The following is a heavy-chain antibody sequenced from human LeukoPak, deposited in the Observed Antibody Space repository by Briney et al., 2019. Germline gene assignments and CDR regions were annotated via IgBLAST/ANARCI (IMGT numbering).Heavy chain of an antibody. CDR1: GFSFSTSP. D-gene: IGHD6-19*01. V-gene: IGHV3-23*01. CDR2: MNNGPGAT. J-gene: IGHJ4*02. Sequence: PGGSLRLSCAASGFSFSTSPMSWLRQPPGKGLEWVSAMNNGPGATFYRDSVRGRFTISRDDSKSTLYLQMNSLRAEDTAVYYCAKASGWPHYFDYWGQGTLVTVSS. CDR3: AKASGWPHYFDY.